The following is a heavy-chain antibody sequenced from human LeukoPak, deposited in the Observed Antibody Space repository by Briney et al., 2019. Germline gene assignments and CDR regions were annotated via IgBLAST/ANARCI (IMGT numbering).Heavy chain of an antibody. J-gene: IGHJ3*02. CDR3: ARDSTAYGAFDI. D-gene: IGHD3-9*01. CDR1: GGSIRRGAYF. V-gene: IGHV4-31*02. CDR2: IHYIGST. Sequence: SESLSLTLTVSGGSIRRGAYFWSWVRHHPGKCREWVGYIHYIGSTYFNPSLKSRVTISVDTSKNHFSLKLNSVTAADTAVYYCARDSTAYGAFDIWGQGTMVTVSS.